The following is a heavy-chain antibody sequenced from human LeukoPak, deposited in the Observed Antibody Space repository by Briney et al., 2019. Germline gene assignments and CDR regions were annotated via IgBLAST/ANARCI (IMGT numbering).Heavy chain of an antibody. CDR2: IRLDGDST. CDR1: GFTFDDYG. V-gene: IGHV3-20*04. J-gene: IGHJ4*02. Sequence: GGSLRLSCAPSGFTFDDYGMTWVRQTPENGMEWVSAIRLDGDSTTYAAFVEGRFTISRDNAKNSLYLQMNSLRAEDTAVYYWARGHYSNRLGGQGTLVTVS. CDR3: ARGHYSNRL. D-gene: IGHD2-2*01.